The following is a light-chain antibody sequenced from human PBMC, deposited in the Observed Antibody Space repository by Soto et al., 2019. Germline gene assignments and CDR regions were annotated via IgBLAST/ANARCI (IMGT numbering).Light chain of an antibody. CDR3: SSHTSSSTSYV. Sequence: QSSLTQPACVSGSPGQSITISCTGTISDVGGYNYVSWYQQHPGKAPKLMIYDVSNRPSGVSNRFSGSKSGNTASLTISGLQAEDEADYYCSSHTSSSTSYVFGTGTKVTVL. V-gene: IGLV2-14*01. CDR1: ISDVGGYNY. J-gene: IGLJ1*01. CDR2: DVS.